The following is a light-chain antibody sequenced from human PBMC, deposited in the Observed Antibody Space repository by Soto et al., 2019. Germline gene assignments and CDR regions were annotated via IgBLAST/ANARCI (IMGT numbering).Light chain of an antibody. CDR1: SGHSTYA. V-gene: IGLV4-69*01. Sequence: QLVLTQAPSASASLGASVKLTCTLSSGHSTYAIAWHHQQPEKGPRFLMKVNSDASHRKGDGIPDRFSASSSGTERFLTISSLQSEDEGDYYCQTWGTGFWVFGGGTKLTVL. CDR2: VNSDASH. CDR3: QTWGTGFWV. J-gene: IGLJ3*02.